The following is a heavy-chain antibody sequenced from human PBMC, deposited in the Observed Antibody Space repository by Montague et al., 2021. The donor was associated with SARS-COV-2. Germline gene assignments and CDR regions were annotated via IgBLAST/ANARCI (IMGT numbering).Heavy chain of an antibody. CDR1: GGSISGYY. J-gene: IGHJ4*02. CDR3: VRDQGRSNWNYPDY. CDR2: IYNSGST. V-gene: IGHV4-4*07. Sequence: SETLSLTCTVSGGSISGYYWRWFRQSAGTCLEWIGRIYNSGSTSYNPSLKSRATMSVDTSKNRFSLKLSSVTAADTAVYYCVRDQGRSNWNYPDYWGQGTLVTVAS. D-gene: IGHD1-20*01.